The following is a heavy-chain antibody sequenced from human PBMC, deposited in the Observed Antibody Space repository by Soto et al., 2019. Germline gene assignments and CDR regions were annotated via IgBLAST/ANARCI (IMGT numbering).Heavy chain of an antibody. Sequence: GESLKISCKGSGYSFTSYWIGWVRQMPGKGLEWMGIIYPGDSDTRYSPSFQGQVTISADKSISTAYLQWSSLKASDTAMYYCARHAVRFLEWSPFDPWGQGTLVTVSS. CDR3: ARHAVRFLEWSPFDP. J-gene: IGHJ5*02. V-gene: IGHV5-51*01. D-gene: IGHD3-3*01. CDR1: GYSFTSYW. CDR2: IYPGDSDT.